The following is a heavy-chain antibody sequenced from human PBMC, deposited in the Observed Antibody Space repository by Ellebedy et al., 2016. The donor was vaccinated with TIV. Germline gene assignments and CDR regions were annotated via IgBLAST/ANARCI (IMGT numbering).Heavy chain of an antibody. D-gene: IGHD3-9*01. CDR2: ISYDGSNK. J-gene: IGHJ3*01. V-gene: IGHV3-30-3*01. CDR3: ARDRDTIFCWW. CDR1: GFTFSSYA. Sequence: GESLKISXAASGFTFSSYAMHWVRQAPGKGLEWVAVISYDGSNKYYADSVKGRFTISRDNSKNTLYLQMNSLRAEDTAVYYCARDRDTIFCWWWGQGTMVTVSS.